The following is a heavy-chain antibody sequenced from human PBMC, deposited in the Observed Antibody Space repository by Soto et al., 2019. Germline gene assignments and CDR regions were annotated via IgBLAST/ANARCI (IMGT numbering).Heavy chain of an antibody. CDR2: ISAYNGNT. CDR3: ARAVTTQIWFGDVFDP. Sequence: QVQLVQSGAEVKKPGASVKVSCKASGYTFTSYGIRWVRQAPGQGLEWMGWISAYNGNTNYAQKRQGRVTMTTDTSTRTAYMELRSLRSDDTAVYYCARAVTTQIWFGDVFDPWGQGTLVTVSS. J-gene: IGHJ5*02. V-gene: IGHV1-18*01. CDR1: GYTFTSYG. D-gene: IGHD3-10*01.